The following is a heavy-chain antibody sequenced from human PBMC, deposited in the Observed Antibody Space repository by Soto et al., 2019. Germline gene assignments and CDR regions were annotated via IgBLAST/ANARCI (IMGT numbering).Heavy chain of an antibody. CDR3: ARDRHYYYYGMDV. J-gene: IGHJ6*02. CDR1: GFTFSSYG. V-gene: IGHV3-30*03. CDR2: ISYDGSNK. Sequence: QVQLVESGGGVVQSGMSLRLSCAASGFTFSSYGMHWVRQAPGKGLEWVAVISYDGSNKYYADSVKGRFTISRDNSKNTLYLQMNSLRAEDTAVYYCARDRHYYYYGMDVWGQGTTVTVSS.